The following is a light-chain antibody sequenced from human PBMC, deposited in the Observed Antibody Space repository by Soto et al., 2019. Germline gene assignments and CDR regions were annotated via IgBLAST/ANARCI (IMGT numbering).Light chain of an antibody. V-gene: IGLV1-47*01. CDR1: SSNIGSNF. CDR2: RNN. J-gene: IGLJ2*01. Sequence: QSVLTQPPSASGTPGQRVTISCSGSSSNIGSNFVYWYQQLPGTAPKLLIYRNNQRPSGVPDRLSGSKSGTSASLAISGLRSEDEADYYCAAWDDSLNGPVFGGGTKLTVL. CDR3: AAWDDSLNGPV.